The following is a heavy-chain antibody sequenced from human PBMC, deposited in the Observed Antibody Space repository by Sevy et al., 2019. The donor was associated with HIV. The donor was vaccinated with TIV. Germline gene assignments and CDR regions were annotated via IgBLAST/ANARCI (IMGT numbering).Heavy chain of an antibody. V-gene: IGHV3-7*01. D-gene: IGHD1-26*01. CDR3: ARKVGDM. Sequence: GGSLRLSCAASGFTFSDYWMSWVRQAPGKGLEWVANIKQDGRQKYFVDSVKGRFTISRDNAKNSLYLQMDNLRAEDTAVYYCARKVGDMWGQGTMVTVSS. CDR1: GFTFSDYW. CDR2: IKQDGRQK. J-gene: IGHJ3*01.